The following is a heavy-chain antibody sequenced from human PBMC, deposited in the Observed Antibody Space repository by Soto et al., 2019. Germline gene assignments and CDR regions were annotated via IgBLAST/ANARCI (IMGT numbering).Heavy chain of an antibody. CDR2: INPNSGGT. D-gene: IGHD6-6*01. Sequence: QVQLVQSGAEVKKPGASVKVSCKASGYTFTGYYMHWVRQAPGQGLEWMGWINPNSGGTNYAQKFQGWVTMTRDTSISTPYMELSRMSSDDTAVYYCARAPEYSYYFDYWGQGTLVNVSS. V-gene: IGHV1-2*04. CDR3: ARAPEYSYYFDY. J-gene: IGHJ4*02. CDR1: GYTFTGYY.